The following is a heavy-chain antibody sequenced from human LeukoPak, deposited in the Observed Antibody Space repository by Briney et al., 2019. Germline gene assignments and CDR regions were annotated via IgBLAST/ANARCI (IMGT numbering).Heavy chain of an antibody. D-gene: IGHD1-26*01. CDR1: GYPISSGYY. J-gene: IGHJ4*02. CDR3: ARAGSLGAREIDY. Sequence: PSETLSLTCTVSGYPISSGYYWGWIRQPPGKGLEWIGSIYYSGSTYYNPSLKSRVTISVDTSKNQFSLKLSSVTAADTAVYYCARAGSLGAREIDYWGQGTLVTVSS. V-gene: IGHV4-38-2*02. CDR2: IYYSGST.